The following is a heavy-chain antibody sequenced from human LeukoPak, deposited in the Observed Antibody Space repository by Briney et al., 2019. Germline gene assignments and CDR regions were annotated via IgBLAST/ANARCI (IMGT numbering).Heavy chain of an antibody. D-gene: IGHD3-22*01. CDR2: ISSSGSYI. V-gene: IGHV3-21*01. CDR3: ARDLAGDYYDSSGYYYP. Sequence: GGSLRLSCAASGFTFSSYNMNWVRQAPGKGLEWVSSISSSGSYIYYADSVRGRFTISRDNAKNSLYLQMNSLRAEDTAVYYCARDLAGDYYDSSGYYYPGGQGTLVTVSS. CDR1: GFTFSSYN. J-gene: IGHJ5*02.